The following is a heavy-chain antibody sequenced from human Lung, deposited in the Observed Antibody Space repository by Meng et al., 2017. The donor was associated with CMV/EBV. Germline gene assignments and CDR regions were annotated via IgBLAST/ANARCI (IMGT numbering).Heavy chain of an antibody. CDR3: ARGHGDYPMDF. J-gene: IGHJ4*02. V-gene: IGHV3-72*01. D-gene: IGHD4-17*01. Sequence: EVQLVGFGGGLVQPGGSLRLSCAVSGFTLSDHYMDWVRQAPGQGLQWVGRTKNKANSYTTEYAASVTGRFAISRDVSENSLHLQMNRMKTEDTAVYYCARGHGDYPMDFWGRGTLVTVSS. CDR2: TKNKANSYTT. CDR1: GFTLSDHY.